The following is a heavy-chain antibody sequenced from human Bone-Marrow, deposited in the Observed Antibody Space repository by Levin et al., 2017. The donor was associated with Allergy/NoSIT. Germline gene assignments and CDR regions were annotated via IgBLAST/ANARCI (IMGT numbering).Heavy chain of an antibody. V-gene: IGHV3-23*01. Sequence: GESLKISCTASGFTFNNYAMSWVRQAPGKGLEWVSGISGSGGSTYYADSVKGRFTISRDNSKYTVYMQISSLRVEDTALYYCAKGMQVYSSGWHPPASDYFFDYWGQGNLVTVSS. CDR2: ISGSGGST. D-gene: IGHD6-19*01. CDR1: GFTFNNYA. J-gene: IGHJ4*02. CDR3: AKGMQVYSSGWHPPASDYFFDY.